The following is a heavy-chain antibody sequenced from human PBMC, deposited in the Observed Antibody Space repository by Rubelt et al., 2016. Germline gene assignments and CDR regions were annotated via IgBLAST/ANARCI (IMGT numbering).Heavy chain of an antibody. CDR2: MNPNSGNT. Sequence: QVQLVRSGAEVKKPGASVKVSCKASGYTFTSYDINWVRQATGQGLEWMGWMNPNSGNTGYEKKCQGRATMTRNTSISTAYMELSSLRSEDTAVYYCASPYNWEAWGMDVWGQGTTVTVSS. CDR1: GYTFTSYD. D-gene: IGHD1-20*01. V-gene: IGHV1-8*01. CDR3: ASPYNWEAWGMDV. J-gene: IGHJ6*02.